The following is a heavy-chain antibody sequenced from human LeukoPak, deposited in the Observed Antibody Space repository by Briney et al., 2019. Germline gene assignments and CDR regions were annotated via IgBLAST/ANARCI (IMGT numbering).Heavy chain of an antibody. J-gene: IGHJ4*02. CDR1: GGSVSSGPYY. CDR3: ARGSGYISCWYPYFDY. D-gene: IGHD6-19*01. V-gene: IGHV4-61*01. Sequence: SETLSLTCTVSGGSVSSGPYYWSWIRQHPGKGLEWIVYNYNSGRTNYNPSLESRVTISVDTSKSQLSLKVSSVTAAHTAVYYCARGSGYISCWYPYFDYWGQGTLVTVSS. CDR2: NYNSGRT.